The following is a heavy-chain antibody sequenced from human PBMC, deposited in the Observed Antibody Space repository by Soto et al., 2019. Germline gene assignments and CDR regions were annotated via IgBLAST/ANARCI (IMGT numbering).Heavy chain of an antibody. CDR1: GFTFSNYA. V-gene: IGHV3-23*01. CDR3: ALAGYDSNYYAVTPLSAGHF. D-gene: IGHD4-4*01. J-gene: IGHJ4*02. CDR2: ISGSGANA. Sequence: EVQLLESGGGLVQPGGSLRLSCAASGFTFSNYAMGWVRQAPGKGLEWVASISGSGANAFHGDSVKGRFTISRDNSKNSLYLQMNSLRAEDTAVYYCALAGYDSNYYAVTPLSAGHFWGQGTLVTVSS.